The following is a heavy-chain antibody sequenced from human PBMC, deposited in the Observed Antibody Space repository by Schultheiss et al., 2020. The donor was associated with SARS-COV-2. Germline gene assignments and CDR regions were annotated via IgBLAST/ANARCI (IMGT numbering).Heavy chain of an antibody. D-gene: IGHD4-17*01. V-gene: IGHV4-39*07. Sequence: SETLSLTCTVSGGSVSSGSYYWSWIRQPPGKGLEWIGSIYHSGSTYYNPSLKSRVTISVDTSKNQFSLKLSSVTAADTAVYYCARGRTTVRAYYYYGMDVWGQGTTVTVSS. CDR3: ARGRTTVRAYYYYGMDV. J-gene: IGHJ6*02. CDR2: IYHSGST. CDR1: GGSVSSGSYY.